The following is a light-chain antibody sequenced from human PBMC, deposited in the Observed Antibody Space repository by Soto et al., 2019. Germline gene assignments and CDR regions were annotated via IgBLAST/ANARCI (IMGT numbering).Light chain of an antibody. Sequence: EVVLTQSPGTLSLSPGDRVTLSCRASESFSSYYLAWYQQKPGQAPRLLIYGASSRAPGTPGRFSGSGSGSDFSLTISRLEPEDFAVYFCQRYGSSVTFGGGTKVDIK. J-gene: IGKJ4*01. CDR3: QRYGSSVT. CDR1: ESFSSYY. CDR2: GAS. V-gene: IGKV3-20*01.